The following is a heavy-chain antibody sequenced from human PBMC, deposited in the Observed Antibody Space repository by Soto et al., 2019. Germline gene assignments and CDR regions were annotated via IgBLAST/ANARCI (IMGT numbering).Heavy chain of an antibody. Sequence: EVQLLESGGGLVQPGGSLRLSCAGSGFTFSSYAMSWVRQAPGKGLEWVSAISGSDGNTYYADSVKGRFTISRDNSKNALYLQMNSLRAEDTAVYYCAKAGYSYDSWYYGMDVWGQGTTVTVSS. D-gene: IGHD5-18*01. CDR2: ISGSDGNT. CDR3: AKAGYSYDSWYYGMDV. J-gene: IGHJ6*02. CDR1: GFTFSSYA. V-gene: IGHV3-23*01.